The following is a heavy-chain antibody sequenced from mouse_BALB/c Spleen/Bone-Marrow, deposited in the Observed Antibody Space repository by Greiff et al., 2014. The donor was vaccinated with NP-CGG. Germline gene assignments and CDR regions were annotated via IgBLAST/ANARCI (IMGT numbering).Heavy chain of an antibody. CDR3: ARELGLRLAY. Sequence: VQLQQSGAELMKPGASVKISCKTSGYTFSGYWIEWVKQGPGHGLEWIGEILPGSGSTNSNEKFKGKATFTADTSSNTAYMQLSSLTSEDSAVYYCARELGLRLAYWGQGTLVTVSA. D-gene: IGHD3-1*01. CDR2: ILPGSGST. J-gene: IGHJ3*01. V-gene: IGHV1-9*01. CDR1: GYTFSGYW.